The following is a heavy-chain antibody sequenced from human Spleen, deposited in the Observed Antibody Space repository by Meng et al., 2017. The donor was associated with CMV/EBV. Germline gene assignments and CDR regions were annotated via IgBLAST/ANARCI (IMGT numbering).Heavy chain of an antibody. D-gene: IGHD6-19*01. V-gene: IGHV3-21*01. CDR2: IGSRGSYI. CDR3: AREHIVVAGSLDY. CDR1: GFTFSNYN. J-gene: IGHJ4*02. Sequence: CAASGFTFSNYNINGLRQAPGKGLECVSSIGSRGSYIYYADSVKGRFTISRDNAKNSVYLHMNSLRADDTAVYYCAREHIVVAGSLDYWGQGTLVTVSS.